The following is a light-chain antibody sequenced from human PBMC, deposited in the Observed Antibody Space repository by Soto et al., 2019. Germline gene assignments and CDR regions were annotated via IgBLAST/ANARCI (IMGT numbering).Light chain of an antibody. V-gene: IGLV2-8*01. CDR1: SSDVGGYNY. J-gene: IGLJ2*01. CDR2: EVS. CDR3: SSSAGSSVV. Sequence: QSALTQPPSASGSPGQSVTISCTGTSSDVGGYNYVSWYQQRPGKAPKLMIYEVSKWPSGVPDRFSGSKSGNTASLTVSGLQAEDEADYYCSSSAGSSVVFGGGTKLTVL.